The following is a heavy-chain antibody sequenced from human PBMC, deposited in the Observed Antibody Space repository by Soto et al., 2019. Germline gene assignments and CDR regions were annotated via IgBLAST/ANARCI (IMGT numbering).Heavy chain of an antibody. V-gene: IGHV3-15*01. D-gene: IGHD6-19*01. CDR2: IKSKTYGGTT. J-gene: IGHJ4*01. Sequence: EVQLVESGGGLVKPGGSLRLSCAASGFTFSDAWLNWVRQAPGKGLEWVGGIKSKTYGGTTDFAAPVKGRFTISRDDSENTLYLQMNSLKTEDTAVYYCTTVLQWPNHHHFAYRGQGTLVAVSS. CDR1: GFTFSDAW. CDR3: TTVLQWPNHHHFAY.